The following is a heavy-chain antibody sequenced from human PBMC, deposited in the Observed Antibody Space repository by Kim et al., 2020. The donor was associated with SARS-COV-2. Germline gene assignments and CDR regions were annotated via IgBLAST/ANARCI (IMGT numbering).Heavy chain of an antibody. Sequence: SETLSLTCTVPGGSISSYYWSWIRQPPGKGLEWIGYIYYSGSTNYNPSLKSRVTISVDTSKNQFSLKLSSVTAADTAVYYCARAVVRGVMNSPKYFDYWGQGTLVTVSS. D-gene: IGHD3-10*01. CDR1: GGSISSYY. CDR3: ARAVVRGVMNSPKYFDY. V-gene: IGHV4-59*01. J-gene: IGHJ4*02. CDR2: IYYSGST.